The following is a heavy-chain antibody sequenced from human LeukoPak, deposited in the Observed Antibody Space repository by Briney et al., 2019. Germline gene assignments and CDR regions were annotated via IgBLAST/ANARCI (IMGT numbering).Heavy chain of an antibody. J-gene: IGHJ3*01. CDR2: IYYTGST. CDR1: GGSISSYH. V-gene: IGHV4-59*01. Sequence: SETLSLTCTVSGGSISSYHWSWIQQPPGKGLEGIGYIYYTGSTHFNPSLKSRVTISLDTSKNQFSLKLTSVTAADTAVYYCARDRGIAAVGDDAYDVWGQGTLVTVSS. D-gene: IGHD6-13*01. CDR3: ARDRGIAAVGDDAYDV.